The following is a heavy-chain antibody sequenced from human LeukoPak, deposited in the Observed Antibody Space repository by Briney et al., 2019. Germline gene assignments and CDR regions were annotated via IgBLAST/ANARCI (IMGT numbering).Heavy chain of an antibody. CDR3: AKKATAGYFDY. V-gene: IGHV3-30*18. D-gene: IGHD6-13*01. J-gene: IGHJ4*02. CDR2: ISYDGSNK. Sequence: GGSLRLSCAASGFTFSSYGMHWVRQAPGKGLEWVAVISYDGSNKYYADSVKGRFTISRDNAQNFLYLQMNSLRAEDTALYYCAKKATAGYFDYWGQGILVTVSS. CDR1: GFTFSSYG.